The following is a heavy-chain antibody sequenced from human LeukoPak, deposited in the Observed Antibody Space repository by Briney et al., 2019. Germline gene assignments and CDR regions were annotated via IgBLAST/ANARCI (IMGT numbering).Heavy chain of an antibody. J-gene: IGHJ4*02. V-gene: IGHV3-30*19. CDR1: GFTFSNYG. CDR2: ISYDGSNK. CDR3: ARDPSGSYFSSGIDY. Sequence: GGSLRLSCAASGFTFSNYGMHWVRQAPGKGLEWVAVISYDGSNKYYADSVKGRFTISRDNSQNTLYLQMNSLRAEDTAVYYCARDPSGSYFSSGIDYWGQGILVTVPS. D-gene: IGHD1-26*01.